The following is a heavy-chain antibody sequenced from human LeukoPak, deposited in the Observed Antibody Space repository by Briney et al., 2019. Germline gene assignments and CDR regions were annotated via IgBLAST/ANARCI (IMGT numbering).Heavy chain of an antibody. CDR1: GFTFSSYE. CDR3: AGGGWGLLGHYFDD. J-gene: IGHJ4*02. V-gene: IGHV3-48*03. D-gene: IGHD1-26*01. Sequence: GGSLRLSCAASGFTFSSYEMNWVRQAPGKGLEWVSYISSSGSTIYYADSVKGRFTISRDNAKNSLYLQMNSLRAVDTAVYYCAGGGWGLLGHYFDDWGQGTLVTVSS. CDR2: ISSSGSTI.